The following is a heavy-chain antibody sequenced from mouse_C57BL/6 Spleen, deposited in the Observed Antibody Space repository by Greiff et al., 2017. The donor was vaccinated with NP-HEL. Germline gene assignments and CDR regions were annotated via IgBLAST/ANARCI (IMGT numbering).Heavy chain of an antibody. CDR1: GYAFTNYL. Sequence: QVQLQQSGAELVRPGTSVKVSCKASGYAFTNYLIEWVKQRPGQGLEWIGVINPGSGGTNYNEKFKGKATLTADKSSSTAYMQLSSLTSEDSAVYFCARSSYYSNYEYYFDYWGQGTTLTVSS. CDR2: INPGSGGT. V-gene: IGHV1-54*01. D-gene: IGHD2-5*01. J-gene: IGHJ2*01. CDR3: ARSSYYSNYEYYFDY.